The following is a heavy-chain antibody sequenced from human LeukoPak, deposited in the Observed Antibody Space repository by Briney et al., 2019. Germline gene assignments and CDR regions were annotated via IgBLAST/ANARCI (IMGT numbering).Heavy chain of an antibody. D-gene: IGHD3-22*01. CDR3: ARVTYYYDSSGYHPYYFDY. J-gene: IGHJ4*02. CDR1: GGSTSSYY. CDR2: IYYSGST. V-gene: IGHV4-59*01. Sequence: SETLSLTCTVSGGSTSSYYWSWIRQPPGKGLEWIGYIYYSGSTNYNPSLKSRVTISVDTSKNQFSLKLSSVTAADTAVYYCARVTYYYDSSGYHPYYFDYWGQGTLVTVSS.